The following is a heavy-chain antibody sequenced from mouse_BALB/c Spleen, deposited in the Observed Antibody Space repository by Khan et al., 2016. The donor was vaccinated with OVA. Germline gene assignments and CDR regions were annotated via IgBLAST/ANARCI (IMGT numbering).Heavy chain of an antibody. V-gene: IGHV1-5*01. CDR1: GYIFTSYW. CDR2: IYPGDSDT. D-gene: IGHD1-1*01. J-gene: IGHJ3*01. Sequence: VQLKESGTVLARPGASVKMSCKASGYIFTSYWMHWVKQRPGQGLEWIGAIYPGDSDTNYNQTFKGKAKLTAVTSTSTPYMELSSLTKEDSAVYYCTRWSYWFAYWGQGTLVTVSA. CDR3: TRWSYWFAY.